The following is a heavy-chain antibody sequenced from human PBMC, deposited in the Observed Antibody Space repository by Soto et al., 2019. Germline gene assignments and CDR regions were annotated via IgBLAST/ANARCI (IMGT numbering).Heavy chain of an antibody. J-gene: IGHJ6*02. CDR2: IYYSGNT. CDR1: GGSISTYY. V-gene: IGHV4-59*01. Sequence: SETLSLTCTVSGGSISTYYWNWIRQPPGKGLEWIGYIYYSGNTIYNPSVKSRVTISVDTSKNQFSLKLSSVTAADTAVYYCAGDIILAGIIIDYYGLDVWGQGPTVTVSS. CDR3: AGDIILAGIIIDYYGLDV. D-gene: IGHD6-19*01.